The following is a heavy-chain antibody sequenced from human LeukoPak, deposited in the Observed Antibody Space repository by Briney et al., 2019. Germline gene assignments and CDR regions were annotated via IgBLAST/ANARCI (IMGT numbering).Heavy chain of an antibody. Sequence: ASVKVSCKASGYIFTGYYMHWVRQAPGQGLEWMGWINPNSGGTNYAQKFQGRVTMTRDTSISTAYMELTRLRSDDTAVYYCAKEDSSGYYIREPNFDYWGQGTLVTVSS. CDR2: INPNSGGT. CDR3: AKEDSSGYYIREPNFDY. J-gene: IGHJ4*02. V-gene: IGHV1-2*02. CDR1: GYIFTGYY. D-gene: IGHD3-22*01.